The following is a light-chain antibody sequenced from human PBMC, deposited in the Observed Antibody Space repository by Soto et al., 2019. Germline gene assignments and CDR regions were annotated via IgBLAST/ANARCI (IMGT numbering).Light chain of an antibody. V-gene: IGLV3-1*01. CDR1: KLGDKY. CDR2: QDS. Sequence: SYELTQPPSVSVSPGQTASITCSGDKLGDKYACWYQQRPGQSPVLVIYQDSKRPSGIPERFSGSHSGNTATLTISGTQATDEADYYCQAWDNSLVFGGGTKLTVL. CDR3: QAWDNSLV. J-gene: IGLJ2*01.